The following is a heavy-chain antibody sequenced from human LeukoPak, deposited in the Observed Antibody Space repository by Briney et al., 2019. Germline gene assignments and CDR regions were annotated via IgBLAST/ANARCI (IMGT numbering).Heavy chain of an antibody. CDR1: GFTFSSYS. CDR2: ISSSSSYI. Sequence: PGGSLRLSCAASGFTFSSYSMNWVRQAPGKGLEWVSSISSSSSYIYYADSVKGRFTISRDNAKNSLYLQMNSLRAEDTAVYYCARDRAYLGPTIFSHYYGMDVWGQGTTATVSS. D-gene: IGHD3-3*01. V-gene: IGHV3-21*01. J-gene: IGHJ6*02. CDR3: ARDRAYLGPTIFSHYYGMDV.